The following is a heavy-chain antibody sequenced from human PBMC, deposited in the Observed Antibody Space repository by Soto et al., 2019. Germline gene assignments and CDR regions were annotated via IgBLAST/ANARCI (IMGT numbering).Heavy chain of an antibody. J-gene: IGHJ5*02. V-gene: IGHV1-69*01. Sequence: QVQLVQSGAEVKKPGSSVKVSCKASGGTFSSYAISWVRQAPGQGLEWMGGIIPIFGTANYAQKFQGRVTITADESTSTAYMELSSLRSEDTAGYYCASEYYYDSSGTGRNWFDPWGQGTLVTVSS. CDR3: ASEYYYDSSGTGRNWFDP. CDR1: GGTFSSYA. D-gene: IGHD3-22*01. CDR2: IIPIFGTA.